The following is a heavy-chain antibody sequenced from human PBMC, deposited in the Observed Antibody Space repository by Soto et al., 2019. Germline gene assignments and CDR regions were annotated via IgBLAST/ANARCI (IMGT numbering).Heavy chain of an antibody. J-gene: IGHJ5*02. CDR3: AREVQSDYDFWSGYSYLNRFDP. V-gene: IGHV1-3*01. Sequence: ASVKVSCKASGYTFTSYAMHWVRQAPGQRLEWMGWINAGNGNTKYSQKFQGRVTITRDTSASTAYMELSSLRSEDTAVYYCAREVQSDYDFWSGYSYLNRFDPWGQGTLVTVSS. CDR2: INAGNGNT. CDR1: GYTFTSYA. D-gene: IGHD3-3*01.